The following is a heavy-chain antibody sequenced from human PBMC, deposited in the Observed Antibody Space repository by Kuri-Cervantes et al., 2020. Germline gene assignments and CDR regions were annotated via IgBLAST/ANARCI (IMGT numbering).Heavy chain of an antibody. Sequence: GESLKISCAASGFAFSSYSLNWARQAPGKGLEWVSYISSSSSTIYCADSVKGRFTISRDNAKNSLYLQMNSLRGEDTAVYYCARGYYDSSGYWIKGAFDIWGQGTMVTVSS. CDR3: ARGYYDSSGYWIKGAFDI. V-gene: IGHV3-48*01. D-gene: IGHD3-22*01. CDR1: GFAFSSYS. J-gene: IGHJ3*02. CDR2: ISSSSSTI.